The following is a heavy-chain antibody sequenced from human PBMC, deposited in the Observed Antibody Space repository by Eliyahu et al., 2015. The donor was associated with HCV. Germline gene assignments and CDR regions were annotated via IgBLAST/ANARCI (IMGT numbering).Heavy chain of an antibody. Sequence: VQLVQSGAEVKKPGASXKVSCMTSGYTFXDHSIVWVRXAPXQXLEWMGWINIANGDTKYSQKLQGRVTITRDXSANTAYMVLSGXTSEDTSIYYCARDTTGTXGVIDPGFIGGLFSRVRDVDHYYGLDFWGQGTTVIVSS. CDR1: GYTFXDHS. CDR3: ARDTTGTXGVIDPGFIGGLFSRVRDVDHYYGLDF. CDR2: INIANGDT. D-gene: IGHD1-1*01. J-gene: IGHJ6*02. V-gene: IGHV1-3*04.